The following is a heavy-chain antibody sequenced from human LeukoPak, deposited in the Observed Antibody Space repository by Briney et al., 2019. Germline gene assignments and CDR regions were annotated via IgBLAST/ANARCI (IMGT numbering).Heavy chain of an antibody. CDR3: ARVMTTHVAP. CDR2: IYYSGST. V-gene: IGHV4-59*01. CDR1: GGSISPYY. J-gene: IGHJ5*02. Sequence: PSETLSLTCTVSGGSISPYYWNWIRQSPGKGLEWIGYIYYSGSTYYNPSLKSRVTISLDTSKNQFSLKLWSVTTADTAVYYCARVMTTHVAPWGQGTLVTVSS. D-gene: IGHD4-17*01.